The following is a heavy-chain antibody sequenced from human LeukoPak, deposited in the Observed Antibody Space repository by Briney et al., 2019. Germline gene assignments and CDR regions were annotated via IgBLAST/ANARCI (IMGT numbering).Heavy chain of an antibody. J-gene: IGHJ6*03. CDR2: IYYSGST. D-gene: IGHD6-13*01. V-gene: IGHV4-59*01. CDR3: ARDGPQHGGYYYYMDV. Sequence: SETLSLTCTVSGGSISSYYWSWIRQPPGKGLEWIGYIYYSGSTNYNPSLKSRVTMSVDTSKNQFSLKLSSVTAADTAVYYCARDGPQHGGYYYYMDVWGKGTTVTVSS. CDR1: GGSISSYY.